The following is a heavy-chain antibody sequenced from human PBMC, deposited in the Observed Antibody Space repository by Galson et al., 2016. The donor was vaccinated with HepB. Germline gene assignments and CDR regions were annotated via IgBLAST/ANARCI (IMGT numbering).Heavy chain of an antibody. D-gene: IGHD3-16*02. CDR2: ISAGSGNT. Sequence: SVKVSCKASGYDFTSYDMHWVRQSPGQRLEWMEWISAGSGNTKYPEKFQGRVTFARDTSERTHYMELNSLTSEDTAVYYCARDLIGNLDVWGQGTTVTVSS. J-gene: IGHJ6*02. CDR1: GYDFTSYD. CDR3: ARDLIGNLDV. V-gene: IGHV1-3*01.